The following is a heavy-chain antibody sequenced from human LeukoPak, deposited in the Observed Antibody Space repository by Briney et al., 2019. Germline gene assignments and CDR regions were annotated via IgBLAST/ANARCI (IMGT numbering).Heavy chain of an antibody. CDR2: IRSKAYGGTT. V-gene: IGHV3-49*03. CDR1: GFTFGDYA. Sequence: PGGSLRLSCTASGFTFGDYAMSWFRQAPGKGLEWVGFIRSKAYGGTTEYAASVKGRFTISRDDSKSIAYLQMNSLKTEDTAVYYCTRVGWKLLGYFDLWGRGTLVTVSS. CDR3: TRVGWKLLGYFDL. D-gene: IGHD4-23*01. J-gene: IGHJ2*01.